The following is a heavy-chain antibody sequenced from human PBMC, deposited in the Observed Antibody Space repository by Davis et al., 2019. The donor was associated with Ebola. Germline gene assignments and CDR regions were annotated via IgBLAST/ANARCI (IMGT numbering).Heavy chain of an antibody. D-gene: IGHD5-18*01. CDR2: INHSGST. V-gene: IGHV4-34*01. CDR1: GGSFSGYY. CDR3: ARRRGIQLWNPRFDY. J-gene: IGHJ4*02. Sequence: MPGGSLRLSCAVYGGSFSGYYWSWIRQPPGKGLEWIGEINHSGSTNYNPSLKSRVTISVDTSKNQFSLKLSSVTAADTAVYYCARRRGIQLWNPRFDYWGQGTLVTVSS.